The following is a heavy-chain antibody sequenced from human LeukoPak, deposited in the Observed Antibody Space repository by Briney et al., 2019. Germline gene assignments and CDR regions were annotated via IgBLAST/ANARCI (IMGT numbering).Heavy chain of an antibody. V-gene: IGHV1-2*02. CDR2: INPNSGGT. CDR3: ARAGGETHSGSYYSNYYYYYMDV. D-gene: IGHD1-26*01. Sequence: ASVKVSCKVSGYTLTELSMHWVRQAPGQGLEWMGWINPNSGGTNCAQKFQGRVTMTRDTSISTAYMELSRLRSDDTAVYYCARAGGETHSGSYYSNYYYYYMDVWGKGTTVTVSS. CDR1: GYTLTELS. J-gene: IGHJ6*03.